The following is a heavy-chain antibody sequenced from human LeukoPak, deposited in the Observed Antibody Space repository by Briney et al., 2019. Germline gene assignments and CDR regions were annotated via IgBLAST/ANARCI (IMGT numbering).Heavy chain of an antibody. D-gene: IGHD1-1*01. J-gene: IGHJ3*02. V-gene: IGHV1-2*02. Sequence: GASVKVSCKASGYTFSDYYMHWVRQAPGQGLEWMGWIYPNSGATNYAQKFQGRVTMTRDTSISTAYMELSSLRSDDTAVYYCARDRWLVQSGTTLRSAFDIWGQGTMATVSS. CDR3: ARDRWLVQSGTTLRSAFDI. CDR1: GYTFSDYY. CDR2: IYPNSGAT.